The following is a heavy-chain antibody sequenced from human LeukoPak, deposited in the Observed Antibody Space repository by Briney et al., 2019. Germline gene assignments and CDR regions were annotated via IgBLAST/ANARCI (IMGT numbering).Heavy chain of an antibody. CDR2: MNPNSGNT. V-gene: IGHV1-8*01. D-gene: IGHD2-15*01. Sequence: GASVKVSCKAFGYTFTSYDINWVRQATGQGLEWMGWMNPNSGNTGYAQKFQGRVTMTRNTSISTAYMELSSLRSEDTAVYYCARGLRMVAAANGYWGQGTLVTVSS. CDR3: ARGLRMVAAANGY. CDR1: GYTFTSYD. J-gene: IGHJ4*02.